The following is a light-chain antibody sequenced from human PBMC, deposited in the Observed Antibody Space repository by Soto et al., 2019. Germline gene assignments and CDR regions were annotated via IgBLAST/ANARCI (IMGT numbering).Light chain of an antibody. V-gene: IGLV1-47*01. J-gene: IGLJ2*01. Sequence: QSVLTQPPSASGPPGQRVTISCSGSSSHIGSNYVYWYQQFPGSAPKLLIYRNDQRPSGVPDRFSGSKSGTSASLAISGPRSEDEADYYCAAWDDSLSAVVFGGGTKLTVL. CDR1: SSHIGSNY. CDR3: AAWDDSLSAVV. CDR2: RND.